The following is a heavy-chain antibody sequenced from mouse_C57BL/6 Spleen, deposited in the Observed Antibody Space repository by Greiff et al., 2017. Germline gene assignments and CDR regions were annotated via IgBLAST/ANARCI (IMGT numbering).Heavy chain of an antibody. CDR3: ALSITTVVDYYAMDY. CDR2: IDPSDSYK. V-gene: IGHV1-50*01. J-gene: IGHJ4*01. D-gene: IGHD1-1*01. CDR1: GYTFTSYW. Sequence: QVQLQQSGAELVKPGASVKLSCKASGYTFTSYWMQWVKQRPGQGLEWIGEIDPSDSYKNYNTKFKGKATMTVDTASRTAYMQLSSLTSEDSAVYYCALSITTVVDYYAMDYWGQGTSVTVSS.